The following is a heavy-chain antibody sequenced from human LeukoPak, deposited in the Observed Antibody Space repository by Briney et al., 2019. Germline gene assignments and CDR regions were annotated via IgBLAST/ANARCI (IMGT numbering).Heavy chain of an antibody. Sequence: SETLSLTCAVSGGSISSSNWWSWVRQPPGKGLEWIGEIYHSGSTNYNPSLKGRVTISVDKSKNQFSLKLSSVTAADTAVYYCARDTPRRDYMDVWGKGTTVTVSS. CDR3: ARDTPRRDYMDV. CDR2: IYHSGST. J-gene: IGHJ6*03. CDR1: GGSISSSNW. V-gene: IGHV4-4*02.